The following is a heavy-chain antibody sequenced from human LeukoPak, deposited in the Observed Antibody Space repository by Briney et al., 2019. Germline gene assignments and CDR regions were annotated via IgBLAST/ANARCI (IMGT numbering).Heavy chain of an antibody. CDR2: ISSSGSPI. Sequence: GGSLRLSCAASGFKFTSYSMNWVRQAPGKGLEWISYISSSGSPIYYADSVKGRFTISRDDARKSSDLQMTNLTAEDTAVYFCARGSRFDYWGQGAPVTVSS. V-gene: IGHV3-48*04. J-gene: IGHJ4*02. CDR1: GFKFTSYS. CDR3: ARGSRFDY.